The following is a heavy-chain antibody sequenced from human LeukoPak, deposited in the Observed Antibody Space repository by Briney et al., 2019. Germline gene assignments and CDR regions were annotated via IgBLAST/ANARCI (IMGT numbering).Heavy chain of an antibody. CDR1: GFTFSDYG. CDR2: ISYDGSKK. V-gene: IGHV3-30*18. J-gene: IGHJ4*02. Sequence: PGGSLRLSCAASGFTFSDYGMHWVRQAPGKGLEWVAIISYDGSKKYYADSVKGRFTISRDNSKNTLYLQMNSLRAEDTAVYYCAKSGYNRFDYWGQGTLVTVSS. D-gene: IGHD5-24*01. CDR3: AKSGYNRFDY.